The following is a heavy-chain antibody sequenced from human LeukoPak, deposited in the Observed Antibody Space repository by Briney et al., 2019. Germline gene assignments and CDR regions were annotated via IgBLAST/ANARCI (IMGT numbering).Heavy chain of an antibody. D-gene: IGHD1-20*01. CDR2: IIPIFGTA. J-gene: IGHJ6*03. V-gene: IGHV1-69*05. CDR1: GGTFSSYA. CDR3: ARGLITGTTYYYYYMDV. Sequence: ASVKVSCKASGGTFSSYAISWVRQAPGQGLEWMGGIIPIFGTANYAQKFQGRVTITTDEPTSTAYMELSSLRSEDTAVYYCARGLITGTTYYYYYMDVWGKGTTVTVSS.